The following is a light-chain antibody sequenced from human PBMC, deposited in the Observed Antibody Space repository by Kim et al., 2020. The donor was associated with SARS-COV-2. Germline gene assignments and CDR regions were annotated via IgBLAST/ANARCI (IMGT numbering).Light chain of an antibody. CDR3: QAWDSSTHVV. CDR2: QDR. V-gene: IGLV3-1*01. CDR1: NLGSKY. Sequence: SYELTRPPSVSVSPGQTASIPCSGDNLGSKYTCWYQQKPGQSPILVIYQDRKRPSGIPERFSGSNSGNTATLTISGTQALDEADYYCQAWDSSTHVVFGGGTQLTVL. J-gene: IGLJ2*01.